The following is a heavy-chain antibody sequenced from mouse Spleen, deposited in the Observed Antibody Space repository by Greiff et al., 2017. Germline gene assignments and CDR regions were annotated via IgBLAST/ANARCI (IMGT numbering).Heavy chain of an antibody. V-gene: IGHV1-54*01. D-gene: IGHD2-1*01. CDR3: ARGKSYAMDY. J-gene: IGHJ4*01. CDR1: GYAFTNYL. Sequence: QVQLQQSGAELVRPGTSVKVSCKASGYAFTNYLIEWVKQRPGQGLEWIGVINPGSGGTNYNEKFKGKATLTADKSSSTAYMQLSSLTSEDSAVYFCARGKSYAMDYWGQGTSVTVSS. CDR2: INPGSGGT.